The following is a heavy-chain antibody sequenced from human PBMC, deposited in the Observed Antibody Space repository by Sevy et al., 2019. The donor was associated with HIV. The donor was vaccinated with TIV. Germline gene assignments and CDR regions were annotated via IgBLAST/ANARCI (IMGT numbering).Heavy chain of an antibody. D-gene: IGHD3-3*01. V-gene: IGHV5-51*01. CDR1: GYSFTSYW. CDR2: IYPGDSDT. CDR3: ASIYDFWSGYYGGIHYYYMDV. Sequence: GESLKISCKGSGYSFTSYWIGWVRQMPGKGLEWMGIIYPGDSDTRYNPSFQGQVTISADKSISTAYLQWSSLKASDTAMYYCASIYDFWSGYYGGIHYYYMDVWGKGTTVTVSS. J-gene: IGHJ6*03.